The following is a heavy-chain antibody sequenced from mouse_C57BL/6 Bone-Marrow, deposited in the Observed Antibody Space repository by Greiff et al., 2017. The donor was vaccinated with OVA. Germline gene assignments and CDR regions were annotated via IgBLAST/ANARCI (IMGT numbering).Heavy chain of an antibody. D-gene: IGHD1-1*01. CDR3: ARVYYVSSGGFAY. CDR1: GYTFTSYG. J-gene: IGHJ3*01. Sequence: QVQLQQSGAELARPGASVKLSCKASGYTFTSYGISWVKQRTGQGLEWIGEIYPRSGNTYYNEKFKGKATLTADKSSSTAYMELRSLTSEDSAVYFCARVYYVSSGGFAYWGQGTLVTVSA. V-gene: IGHV1-81*01. CDR2: IYPRSGNT.